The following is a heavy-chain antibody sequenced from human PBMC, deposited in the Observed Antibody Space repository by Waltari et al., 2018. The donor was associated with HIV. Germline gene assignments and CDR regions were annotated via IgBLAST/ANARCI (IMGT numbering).Heavy chain of an antibody. CDR1: GGSITRNDFY. V-gene: IGHV4-39*01. Sequence: QLHLQESGPGLVKPSETLALTCTVSGGSITRNDFYWAWIRQPPGKGLEWIGLMYNSGTTDYNPFLKSRVSMSRDTSKNRFSLRLHSVTAADTAIYYCARRGDGFNQHARLDHWGPGTLVTVSS. D-gene: IGHD2-2*01. CDR2: MYNSGTT. J-gene: IGHJ4*02. CDR3: ARRGDGFNQHARLDH.